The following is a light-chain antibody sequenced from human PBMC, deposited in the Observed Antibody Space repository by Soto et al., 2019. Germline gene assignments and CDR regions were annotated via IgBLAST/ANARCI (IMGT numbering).Light chain of an antibody. CDR2: KAS. CDR3: QQYYSYPWT. Sequence: DIQMTQSPSTLSASVGDRVTITCRASQSISSWLAWYQQKPGKAPKLLIYKASSLENGVLSRFSGSGSGTEFTLTISSLQPDDLATYYCQQYYSYPWTFDQGTKVEIK. CDR1: QSISSW. J-gene: IGKJ1*01. V-gene: IGKV1-5*03.